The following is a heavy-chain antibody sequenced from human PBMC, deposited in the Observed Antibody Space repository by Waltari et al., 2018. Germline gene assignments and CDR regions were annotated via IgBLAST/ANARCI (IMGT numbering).Heavy chain of an antibody. Sequence: EVQLEESGGGLVQPGGSLRLSCAASGFTFSSHWMPWVRQAPGKGLVGGSRTNGDWSSTSYADSVKGRFTIARDNAKNTLYLQMNSLRAEDTAVYYCSRDLQHGDFGRGRDYWGQGTLVTVSS. J-gene: IGHJ4*02. CDR2: TNGDWSST. D-gene: IGHD4-17*01. CDR1: GFTFSSHW. V-gene: IGHV3-74*01. CDR3: SRDLQHGDFGRGRDY.